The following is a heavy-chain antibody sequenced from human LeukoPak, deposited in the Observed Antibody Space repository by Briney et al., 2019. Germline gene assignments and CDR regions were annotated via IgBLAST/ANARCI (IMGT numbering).Heavy chain of an antibody. CDR2: IIPIFGTA. CDR3: ARDRLERYQSSRDFDY. Sequence: SVKVSCKXSGGTFSSYAISWVRQAPGQGLEWMGGIIPIFGTANYAQKFQGRVTITADESTSTAYMELSSLRSEDTAVYYCARDRLERYQSSRDFDYWGQGTLVTVSS. CDR1: GGTFSSYA. J-gene: IGHJ4*02. D-gene: IGHD2-2*01. V-gene: IGHV1-69*13.